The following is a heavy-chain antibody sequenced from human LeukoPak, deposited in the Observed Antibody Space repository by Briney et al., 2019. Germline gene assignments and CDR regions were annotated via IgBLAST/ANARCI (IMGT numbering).Heavy chain of an antibody. J-gene: IGHJ6*04. V-gene: IGHV1-8*01. CDR2: MNPNSNNT. CDR3: ARGEAAAGTIYYYGMDV. Sequence: ASVKVSCKASGYTFTSYDINWVRQATGQGLEWMGWMNPNSNNTGYAQKFQGRVTMTRNTSISTAYMELSSLRSEDTAVYYCARGEAAAGTIYYYGMDVWGKGTTVTVSS. D-gene: IGHD6-13*01. CDR1: GYTFTSYD.